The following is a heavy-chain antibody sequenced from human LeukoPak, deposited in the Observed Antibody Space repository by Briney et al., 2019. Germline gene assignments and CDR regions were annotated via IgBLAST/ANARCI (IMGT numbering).Heavy chain of an antibody. J-gene: IGHJ4*02. Sequence: PGGSLRLSCTASGFSFSGHWMHWARQLPGKGLVWVSRISPTGSTTRHADSVKGRLTVSRDHPKNTPSLQVNNLRAEAPAVYYCARGTSSNRSGLDFWGQGTLLTVSS. D-gene: IGHD1-14*01. CDR1: GFSFSGHW. CDR2: ISPTGSTT. V-gene: IGHV3-74*01. CDR3: ARGTSSNRSGLDF.